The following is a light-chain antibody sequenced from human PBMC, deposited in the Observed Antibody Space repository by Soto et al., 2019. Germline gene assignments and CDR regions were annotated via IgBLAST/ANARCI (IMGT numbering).Light chain of an antibody. CDR2: GAS. CDR1: QSVSSN. Sequence: EIVMTQSPATLSVSPGERATLSCRASQSVSSNLAWYQQKPGQAPRLIIYGASTRATGIPARFSGSRSGTEFTLTISSLQSEDFAVYYCQQYNDWPRTFGQGTKVEIK. CDR3: QQYNDWPRT. V-gene: IGKV3-15*01. J-gene: IGKJ1*01.